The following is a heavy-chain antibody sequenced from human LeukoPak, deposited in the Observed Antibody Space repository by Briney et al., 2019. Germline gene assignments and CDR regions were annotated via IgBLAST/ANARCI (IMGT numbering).Heavy chain of an antibody. V-gene: IGHV4-38-2*02. Sequence: SETLSLTCTVSGYSISSGYYWGWILQPPGKGLEWIGNIYHDGSTYYNPSLKSRVTISVDTSKNQFSLTVSSVTAADTAVYYCARSGASSSGWPFDFWGQGTLVTVPS. D-gene: IGHD6-19*01. CDR1: GYSISSGYY. J-gene: IGHJ4*02. CDR2: IYHDGST. CDR3: ARSGASSSGWPFDF.